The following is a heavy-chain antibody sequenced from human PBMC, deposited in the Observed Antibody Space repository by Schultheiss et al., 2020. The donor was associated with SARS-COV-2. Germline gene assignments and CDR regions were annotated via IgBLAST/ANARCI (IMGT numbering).Heavy chain of an antibody. CDR1: GFTFSSYA. CDR3: AREGAWGPKAAFDY. CDR2: ISGSGGST. J-gene: IGHJ4*02. D-gene: IGHD3-16*01. V-gene: IGHV3-64*04. Sequence: GGSLRLSCAASGFTFSSYAMHWVRQAPGKGLEYVSAISGSGGSTYYADSVKGRFTISRDNSKNTLYLQMNSLRAEDTAVYYCAREGAWGPKAAFDYWGQGTLVTVSS.